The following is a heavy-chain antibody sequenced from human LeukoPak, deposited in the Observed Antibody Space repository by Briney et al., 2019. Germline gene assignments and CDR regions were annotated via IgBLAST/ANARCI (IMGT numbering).Heavy chain of an antibody. J-gene: IGHJ4*02. CDR1: GFTFSSYS. CDR2: IRSSSGTI. V-gene: IGHV3-48*02. Sequence: PGGSLRLSCAASGFTFSSYSMNWVRQAPGKGLEWVSNIRSSSGTIYYADSVKGRFTISRDNAKNSLYLQMNSLRDEDTAVYYCARGAYCGGDCFSFDYWGQGTLVTVSS. CDR3: ARGAYCGGDCFSFDY. D-gene: IGHD2-21*02.